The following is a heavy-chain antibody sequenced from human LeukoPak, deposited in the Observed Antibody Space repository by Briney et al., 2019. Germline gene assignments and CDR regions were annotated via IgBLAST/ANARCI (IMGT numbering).Heavy chain of an antibody. CDR1: GFTFSSYS. CDR3: ARDGHYDILTGYFQD. J-gene: IGHJ1*01. Sequence: GGSLRLSCAASGFTFSSYSMNWVRQAPGKGLEWVSYISSSSSTIYYADSVKGRFTISRDNAKNSLYLQMNSLRAEDTAVYYCARDGHYDILTGYFQDWGQGTLVTVSS. V-gene: IGHV3-48*04. D-gene: IGHD3-9*01. CDR2: ISSSSSTI.